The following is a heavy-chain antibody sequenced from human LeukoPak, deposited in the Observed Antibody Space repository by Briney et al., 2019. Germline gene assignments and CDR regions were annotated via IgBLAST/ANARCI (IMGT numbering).Heavy chain of an antibody. CDR3: ARAGSCYVGYYFGY. CDR1: GYSFTNYW. D-gene: IGHD2-15*01. V-gene: IGHV5-51*01. J-gene: IGHJ4*02. Sequence: GESLKISCKGSGYSFTNYWIGWVRQMPGKGLEWMGIIYPGDSDTRYSPSFQGQVTISADRSTSTAGLEGGSLKAPDPAMFYCARAGSCYVGYYFGYGGQGTPVPVPS. CDR2: IYPGDSDT.